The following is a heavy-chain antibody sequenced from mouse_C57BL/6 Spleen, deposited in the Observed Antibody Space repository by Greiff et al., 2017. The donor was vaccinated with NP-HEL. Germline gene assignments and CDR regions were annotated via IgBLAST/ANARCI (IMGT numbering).Heavy chain of an antibody. CDR3: AINWDVDYAMDY. CDR2: IHPSDSDT. J-gene: IGHJ4*01. V-gene: IGHV1-74*01. Sequence: QVQLQQPGAELVKPGASVKVSCKASGYTFTSYWMHWVKQRPGQGLEWIGRIHPSDSDTNYTQQFKGKATSTVDKSSSTAYMQLSSLTSEDSAVYYCAINWDVDYAMDYWGQGTSVTVSS. CDR1: GYTFTSYW. D-gene: IGHD4-1*01.